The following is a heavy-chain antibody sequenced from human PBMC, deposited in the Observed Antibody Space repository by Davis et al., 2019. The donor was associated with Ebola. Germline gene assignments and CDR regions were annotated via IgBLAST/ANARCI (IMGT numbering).Heavy chain of an antibody. CDR1: GFTFDDYG. J-gene: IGHJ4*02. D-gene: IGHD2-2*01. V-gene: IGHV3-9*01. Sequence: GGSLRLSCAASGFTFDDYGLHWFRQAPGKARVWVSGLSWDTSSIAYGDSVKGRFTISRDNAKNSLSLQMNSLYAEETAVYYCFPTGSNLFDYRGQGTLVTVSS. CDR3: FPTGSNLFDY. CDR2: LSWDTSSI.